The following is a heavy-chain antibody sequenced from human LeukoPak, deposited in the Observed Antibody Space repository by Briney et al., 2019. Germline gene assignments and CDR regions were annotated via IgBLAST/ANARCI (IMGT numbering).Heavy chain of an antibody. CDR2: IKQDGSEK. CDR3: ARRYYDSSGYSP. J-gene: IGHJ5*02. V-gene: IGHV3-7*01. Sequence: GGSLRLSCAASGFIFNNYWMSWVRQAPGKGLEWVANIKQDGSEKYYVDSVKGRFTISRDNAKNSLYLQMNSLRAEDTAVYYCARRYYDSSGYSPWGQGTLVTVSS. CDR1: GFIFNNYW. D-gene: IGHD3-22*01.